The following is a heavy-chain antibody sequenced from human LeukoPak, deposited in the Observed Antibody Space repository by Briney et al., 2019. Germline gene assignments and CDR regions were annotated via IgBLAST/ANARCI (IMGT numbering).Heavy chain of an antibody. Sequence: SETLSLTCAVYSGSFSGYSWSWIRQPPGKALEWIGEINHSGSTNYSPSLKSRVTISVDTSSSQFSLSLSSVTAADTAVYYCARNHTGYFDPWGQGTLVTVSS. CDR1: SGSFSGYS. CDR3: ARNHTGYFDP. J-gene: IGHJ5*02. D-gene: IGHD5-18*01. V-gene: IGHV4-34*01. CDR2: INHSGST.